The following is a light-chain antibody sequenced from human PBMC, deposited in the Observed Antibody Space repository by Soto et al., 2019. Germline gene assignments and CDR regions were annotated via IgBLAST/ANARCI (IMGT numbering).Light chain of an antibody. CDR1: SSDVGGYNY. Sequence: QSVLTQPASVSGSPGQSITISCTGTSSDVGGYNYVSWYQQHPGKAPKLMIYEVSNRPSGVSNRFSGSKSGNTASLTISGLQAEDEADYYCSSHTSGSTLVVFGGGTKLTVL. J-gene: IGLJ2*01. CDR3: SSHTSGSTLVV. V-gene: IGLV2-14*01. CDR2: EVS.